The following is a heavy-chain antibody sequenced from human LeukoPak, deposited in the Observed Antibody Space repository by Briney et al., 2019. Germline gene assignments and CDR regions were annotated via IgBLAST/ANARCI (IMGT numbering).Heavy chain of an antibody. Sequence: SVKVSCKASGGTFSSYAISWVRQAPGQGLEWMGGIIPIFGTANYAQKFQGRVTITADESTSTAYMELSSLRSEDTAVYYCAKAVRVGATSLGDYWGQGTLVTVSS. V-gene: IGHV1-69*13. CDR3: AKAVRVGATSLGDY. CDR2: IIPIFGTA. J-gene: IGHJ4*02. CDR1: GGTFSSYA. D-gene: IGHD1-26*01.